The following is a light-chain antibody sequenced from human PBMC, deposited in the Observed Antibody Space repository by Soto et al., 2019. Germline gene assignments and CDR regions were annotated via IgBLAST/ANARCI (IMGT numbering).Light chain of an antibody. J-gene: IGKJ5*01. V-gene: IGKV1-39*01. CDR2: AAS. CDR1: QSISSY. CDR3: QQSYSTPLP. Sequence: DIQMTQSPSSLSASVGDRVTITCRASQSISSYLNWYQQKPGKAPKLLIYAASSLQSAVPSRFSGSGSGTAFTLTIHSLQSEDFATYYCQQSYSTPLPFGQGTRLANK.